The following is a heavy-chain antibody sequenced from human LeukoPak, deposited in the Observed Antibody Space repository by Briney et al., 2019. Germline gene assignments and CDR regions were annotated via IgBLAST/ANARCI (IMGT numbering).Heavy chain of an antibody. V-gene: IGHV3-23*01. CDR2: ITGRGEST. Sequence: GGSLRLSCAASGFTFSSYGMNWVRQAPGKGLEWVSGITGRGESTYYADSVKGRFTISRDNSKNTLYLQMNSLRAEDTAVYYCATTVRENFDYWGQGTLVTVSS. CDR3: ATTVRENFDY. CDR1: GFTFSSYG. J-gene: IGHJ4*02. D-gene: IGHD4-17*01.